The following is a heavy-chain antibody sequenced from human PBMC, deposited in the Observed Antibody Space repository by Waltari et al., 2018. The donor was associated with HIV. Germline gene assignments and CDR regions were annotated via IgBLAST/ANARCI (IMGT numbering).Heavy chain of an antibody. CDR1: GGSISSYY. V-gene: IGHV4-59*01. Sequence: QVQLQESGPGLVKPSETLSLTCTVSGGSISSYYWSWIRQPPGKGLEWIGYIYYSGSTNYNPSLKSRVTISVDTSKNQFSLKLSSVTAADTAVYYCATGAGFWSGYPSFDYWGQGTLVTVSS. D-gene: IGHD3-3*01. CDR2: IYYSGST. CDR3: ATGAGFWSGYPSFDY. J-gene: IGHJ4*02.